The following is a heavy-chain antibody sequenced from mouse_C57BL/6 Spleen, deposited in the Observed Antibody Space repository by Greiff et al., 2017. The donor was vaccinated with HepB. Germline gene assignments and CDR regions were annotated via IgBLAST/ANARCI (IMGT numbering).Heavy chain of an antibody. Sequence: EVKLVESVAELVRPGASVKLSCTASGFNIKNTYMHWVKQRPEQGLEWIGRIDPANGNTKYAPKFQGKATITADPSSNTAYLQLSSLTSEDTAIYYCVYSNYWYFDVWGTGTTVTVSS. J-gene: IGHJ1*03. D-gene: IGHD2-5*01. CDR1: GFNIKNTY. CDR3: VYSNYWYFDV. V-gene: IGHV14-3*01. CDR2: IDPANGNT.